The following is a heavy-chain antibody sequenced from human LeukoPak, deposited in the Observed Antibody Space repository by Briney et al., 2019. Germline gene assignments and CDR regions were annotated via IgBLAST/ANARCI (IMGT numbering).Heavy chain of an antibody. D-gene: IGHD3-3*01. CDR1: GYTFTSYD. CDR2: MNPNSGNT. CDR3: ARGNAHYDFWSGYQKYYFDY. V-gene: IGHV1-8*01. Sequence: ASVKVSRKASGYTFTSYDIDWVRQATGQGLEWMGWMNPNSGNTGYAQKFQGRVTMTRNTSISTAYMELSSLRSEDTAVYYCARGNAHYDFWSGYQKYYFDYWGQGTLVTVSS. J-gene: IGHJ4*01.